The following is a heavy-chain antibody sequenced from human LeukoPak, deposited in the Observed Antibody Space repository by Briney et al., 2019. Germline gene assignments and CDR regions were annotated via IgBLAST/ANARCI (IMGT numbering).Heavy chain of an antibody. Sequence: PGGSLRLSCAASGFTFSSYSMNWVRQAPGKGLEWVSSISSSSSYIYYADSVKGRFTISRDNAKNSLYLQMNSLRAEDTAVYYCARDYSGYSSSWLYWGQGTLVTVSS. CDR2: ISSSSSYI. D-gene: IGHD6-13*01. V-gene: IGHV3-21*01. J-gene: IGHJ4*02. CDR1: GFTFSSYS. CDR3: ARDYSGYSSSWLY.